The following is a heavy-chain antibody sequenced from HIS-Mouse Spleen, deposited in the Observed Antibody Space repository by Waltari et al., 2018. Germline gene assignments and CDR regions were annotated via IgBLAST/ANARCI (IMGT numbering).Heavy chain of an antibody. CDR1: GFTFISYC. D-gene: IGHD3-22*01. CDR3: ARGTQYYYDSSGSFDY. CDR2: INSDGSST. Sequence: EVQLVESGGGLVQPGGSLRLSCAASGFTFISYCMHWVRQAPGKGLVWVSRINSDGSSTSYADSVKGRFTISRDNAKNTLYLQMNSLRAEDTAVYYCARGTQYYYDSSGSFDYWGQGTLVTVSS. V-gene: IGHV3-74*01. J-gene: IGHJ4*02.